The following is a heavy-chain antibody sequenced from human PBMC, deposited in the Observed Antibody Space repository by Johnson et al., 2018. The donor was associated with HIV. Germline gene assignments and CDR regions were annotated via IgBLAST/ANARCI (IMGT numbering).Heavy chain of an antibody. Sequence: VQLVESGGGVVQPGRSLRLSCAASGFTFSSFGMHWVRQAPGKGLEWVAVIWYDGSNRYYADSVKGRFHISRDNSRNTLYLQMNSLRVEDTAVYYCAKDQWSSSWTNDAFAMWGQGTMVTVSS. J-gene: IGHJ3*02. V-gene: IGHV3-33*06. D-gene: IGHD6-13*01. CDR2: IWYDGSNR. CDR1: GFTFSSFG. CDR3: AKDQWSSSWTNDAFAM.